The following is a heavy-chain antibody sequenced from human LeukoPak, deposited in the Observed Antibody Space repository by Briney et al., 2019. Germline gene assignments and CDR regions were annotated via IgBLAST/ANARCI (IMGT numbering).Heavy chain of an antibody. CDR3: ARLTAIRFLEWLPHRYFDY. J-gene: IGHJ4*02. Sequence: SEALSLTCTVSGGSISSSSYYCGRIRQPPGKGLEWIGSIYYSGRTYYNPSHKSLVTISVDTSKNQFSLKLSSVTAADTAVYYCARLTAIRFLEWLPHRYFDYWGQGTLVTVSS. CDR2: IYYSGRT. CDR1: GGSISSSSYY. D-gene: IGHD3-3*01. V-gene: IGHV4-39*01.